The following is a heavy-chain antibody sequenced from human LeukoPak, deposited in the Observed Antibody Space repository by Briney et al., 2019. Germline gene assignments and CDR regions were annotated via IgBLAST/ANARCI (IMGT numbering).Heavy chain of an antibody. CDR3: ARGRRDFDY. Sequence: PSQTLSLTCAVSGGSISSGGYSWSWIRQPPGKGLEWIGYIYHSGSTHYNPSLKSRVTISVDRSKNQFSLKLSSVTAADTAVYYCARGRRDFDYWGQGTLVTVSS. J-gene: IGHJ4*02. CDR1: GGSISSGGYS. CDR2: IYHSGST. V-gene: IGHV4-30-2*01.